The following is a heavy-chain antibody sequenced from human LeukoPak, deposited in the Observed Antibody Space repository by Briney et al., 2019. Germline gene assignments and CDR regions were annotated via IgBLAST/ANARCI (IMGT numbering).Heavy chain of an antibody. J-gene: IGHJ3*02. V-gene: IGHV3-7*01. D-gene: IGHD3-16*02. CDR2: IKQDGSEK. CDR3: ARDCAYDYVWGSYRYGSFCAFDI. CDR1: GFTFSSYW. Sequence: GGSLRLSCAASGFTFSSYWMSWVRQAPGKGLEWVANIKQDGSEKYYVDSVKGRFTISRDNAKNSLYLQMNSLRAEDTAVYYCARDCAYDYVWGSYRYGSFCAFDIWGQGTMVTVSS.